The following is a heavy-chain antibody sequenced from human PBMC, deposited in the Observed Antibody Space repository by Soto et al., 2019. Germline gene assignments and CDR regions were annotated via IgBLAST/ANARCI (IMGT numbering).Heavy chain of an antibody. CDR1: GFSFSSYA. CDR2: ISGSGRST. Sequence: GGSLRLSCSASGFSFSSYAMTWVRQTPGKRLEWVSAISGSGRSTYYADSVKGRFTISRDNSKSTVYLELNNLSAEDTAVYHCAKNQGVELVPLATVDWFDPWGQGSVVTVS. V-gene: IGHV3-23*01. D-gene: IGHD1-26*01. CDR3: AKNQGVELVPLATVDWFDP. J-gene: IGHJ5*02.